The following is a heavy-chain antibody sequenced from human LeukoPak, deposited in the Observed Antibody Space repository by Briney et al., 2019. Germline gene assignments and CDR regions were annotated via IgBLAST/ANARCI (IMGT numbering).Heavy chain of an antibody. CDR2: IRYDGSNK. CDR1: GFTFSSYG. CDR3: ARGTGLAVAGTMPKYYYGMDV. V-gene: IGHV3-30*02. Sequence: GGSLRLSCAASGFTFSSYGMHWVRQAPGKGLEWVAFIRYDGSNKYYADSVKGRFTISRDNSKNTLYLQMNSLRAEDTAVYYCARGTGLAVAGTMPKYYYGMDVWGQGTTVTVSS. D-gene: IGHD6-19*01. J-gene: IGHJ6*02.